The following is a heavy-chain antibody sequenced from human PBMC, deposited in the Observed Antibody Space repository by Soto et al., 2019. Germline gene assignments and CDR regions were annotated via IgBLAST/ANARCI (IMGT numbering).Heavy chain of an antibody. J-gene: IGHJ5*02. CDR3: ARSSGSSSSYWFDP. V-gene: IGHV1-46*01. D-gene: IGHD6-6*01. CDR2: INPSGGST. Sequence: QVQLVQSGAEVKKPGASVKVSCKASGYTFTSYYMHWIRQAPGQGLEWVGIINPSGGSTSFAQKFQGRDTMTRDTSTRTVDMELSSLRSEDTAVYYCARSSGSSSSYWFDPWGQGTLVTVSS. CDR1: GYTFTSYY.